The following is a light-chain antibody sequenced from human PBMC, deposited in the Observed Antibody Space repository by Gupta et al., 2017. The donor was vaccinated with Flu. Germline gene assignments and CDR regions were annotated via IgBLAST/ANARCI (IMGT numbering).Light chain of an antibody. Sequence: VTLGKPASNSCRSSCGRVHRDGNTYLNWFQQRPGQSPRRLIYPGSYRESGVPDRFSGSGSGTDFTLIISRVEAEDDGVYYCTQGEHCPRAFGQGTKVEIK. J-gene: IGKJ1*01. CDR2: PGS. CDR1: CGRVHRDGNTY. CDR3: TQGEHCPRA. V-gene: IGKV2-30*02.